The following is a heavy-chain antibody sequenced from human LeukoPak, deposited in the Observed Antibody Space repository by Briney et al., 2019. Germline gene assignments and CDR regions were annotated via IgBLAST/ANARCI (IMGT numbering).Heavy chain of an antibody. J-gene: IGHJ6*02. D-gene: IGHD6-19*01. CDR1: GYTFTSYG. Sequence: ASVKVSCKASGYTFTSYGISWVRQAPGQGLEWMGWISAYNGNTNYAQKLQGRVTMTTDTSTSTAYMELRSLRSDDTAVYYCARGWTSSGWSYYYYYGMDVWGQGTTVTVSS. V-gene: IGHV1-18*01. CDR2: ISAYNGNT. CDR3: ARGWTSSGWSYYYYYGMDV.